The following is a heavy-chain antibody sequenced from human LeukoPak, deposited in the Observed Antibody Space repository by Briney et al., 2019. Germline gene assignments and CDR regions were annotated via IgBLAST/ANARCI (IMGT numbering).Heavy chain of an antibody. D-gene: IGHD6-6*01. Sequence: GASVKVSCKASGCTFSSYYMHWVRRAPGQGLEWMGIINPTGGSTSYAQNFQGRVTMTRDMSTSTVYMELRSLRSEDTAVYYCARVPIYGQLDNYFDYWGQGTLVTVSS. V-gene: IGHV1-46*01. CDR1: GCTFSSYY. CDR3: ARVPIYGQLDNYFDY. J-gene: IGHJ4*02. CDR2: INPTGGST.